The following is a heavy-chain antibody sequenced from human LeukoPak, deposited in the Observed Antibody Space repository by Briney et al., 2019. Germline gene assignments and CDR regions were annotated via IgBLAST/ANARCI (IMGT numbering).Heavy chain of an antibody. D-gene: IGHD2-2*01. Sequence: PSETLSLTCTVSGGSISSRSYFWGWIRQPPGKGLEWLGIIYYSGTTYYNPSLKSRVTISVDTSKNQFSLKLSSVTAADTAVYYCARRGLYGSSPFDPWGQGTLVTVSS. CDR3: ARRGLYGSSPFDP. CDR1: GGSISSRSYF. J-gene: IGHJ5*02. V-gene: IGHV4-39*01. CDR2: IYYSGTT.